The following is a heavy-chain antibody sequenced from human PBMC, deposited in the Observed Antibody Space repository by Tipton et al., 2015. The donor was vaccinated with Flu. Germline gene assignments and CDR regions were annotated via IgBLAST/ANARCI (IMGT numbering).Heavy chain of an antibody. CDR2: IYHSGST. V-gene: IGHV4-30-2*05. Sequence: TLSLTCAVSGGSISSGGYSWSWIRQPPGKGLEWIGYIYHSGSTYYNPSLKSRVTISVDTSKNQFSLKLSSVTAADTAVYYCARGPRDDYWGQGTLVTVSS. J-gene: IGHJ4*02. CDR3: ARGPRDDY. CDR1: GGSISSGGYS.